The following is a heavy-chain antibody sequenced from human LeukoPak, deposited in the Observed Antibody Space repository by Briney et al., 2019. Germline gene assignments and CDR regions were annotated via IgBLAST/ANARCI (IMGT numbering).Heavy chain of an antibody. V-gene: IGHV5-51*01. CDR2: IYPADSDI. CDR3: ARTDYNGYSYGS. J-gene: IGHJ5*02. Sequence: GESLKISCKGSGYSITNYWIAWVRQLPGKGLEWMGIIYPADSDIRYSPSFQGQVTISADKSISTAYLQWSSLKASDTAMYYCARTDYNGYSYGSWGQGTLVTVSS. CDR1: GYSITNYW. D-gene: IGHD5-18*01.